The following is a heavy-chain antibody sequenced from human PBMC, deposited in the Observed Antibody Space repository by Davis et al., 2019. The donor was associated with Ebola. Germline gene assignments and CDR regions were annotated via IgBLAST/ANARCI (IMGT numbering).Heavy chain of an antibody. V-gene: IGHV4-31*11. Sequence: MPSETLFLTCAVYGGSFSGYYWSWIRQHPGKGLEWIGYIYYSGSTYYNPSLKSRVTISVDTSKNQFSLKLSSVTAADTAVYYCARALGNWNYEWNYWGQGTLVTVSS. CDR1: GGSFSGYY. CDR3: ARALGNWNYEWNY. D-gene: IGHD1-7*01. CDR2: IYYSGST. J-gene: IGHJ4*02.